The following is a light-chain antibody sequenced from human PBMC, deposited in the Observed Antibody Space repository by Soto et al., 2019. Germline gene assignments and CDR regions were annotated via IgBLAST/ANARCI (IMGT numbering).Light chain of an antibody. V-gene: IGLV2-23*01. CDR1: SSDVGSYTF. Sequence: QSALTQPASVSGSPGQSITISCTGSSSDVGSYTFVSWYQHHPGKAPKVMIYEATKRPSGVSHRFSGSKSGNTASLTISGLQAEDEGEYYCCSYAASMTWVFGGRTKVTVL. J-gene: IGLJ3*02. CDR2: EAT. CDR3: CSYAASMTWV.